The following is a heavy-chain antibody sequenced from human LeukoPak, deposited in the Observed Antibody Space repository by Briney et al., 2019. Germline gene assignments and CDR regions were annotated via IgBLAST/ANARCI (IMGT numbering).Heavy chain of an antibody. J-gene: IGHJ4*02. CDR3: AKDSGPHYATPYYFDY. CDR1: GFTFSSYA. Sequence: GGSLRLSCGASGFTFSSYAMRWVRQATGEGVEWVSAISGSTNRTFYADSVKGRFAISRDKSKDTVYLQMNSLRAEDTAIYYCAKDSGPHYATPYYFDYWGQGALVTVSS. CDR2: ISGSTNRT. D-gene: IGHD3-16*01. V-gene: IGHV3-23*01.